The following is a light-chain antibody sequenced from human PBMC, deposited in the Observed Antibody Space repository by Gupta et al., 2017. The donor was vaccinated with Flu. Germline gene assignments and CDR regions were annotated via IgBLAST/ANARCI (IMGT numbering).Light chain of an antibody. CDR2: DND. Sequence: KVTISCTGTSCNIGSNFVSWYQKHPGTSPKNLISDNDQRPAGVPDRFSGSKSGASAPLDITGLQTGDDADYYCATWYASRSVGIFGGGTKLTVL. J-gene: IGLJ2*01. CDR1: SCNIGSNF. CDR3: ATWYASRSVGI. V-gene: IGLV1-51*01.